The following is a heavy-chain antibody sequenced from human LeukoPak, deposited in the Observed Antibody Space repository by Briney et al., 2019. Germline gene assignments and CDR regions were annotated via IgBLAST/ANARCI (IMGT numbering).Heavy chain of an antibody. CDR1: SGSITGYY. CDR3: ARVRNSYGERDFDY. V-gene: IGHV4-59*01. J-gene: IGHJ4*02. Sequence: SETLSLTCTVSSGSITGYYWSWIRQPPGEGLEWIGYIYYTGSTNYNPSLKSRVTMSLDTSKNHFSLQLSSVTAADTAVYYCARVRNSYGERDFDYWGQGILVTV. D-gene: IGHD5-18*01. CDR2: IYYTGST.